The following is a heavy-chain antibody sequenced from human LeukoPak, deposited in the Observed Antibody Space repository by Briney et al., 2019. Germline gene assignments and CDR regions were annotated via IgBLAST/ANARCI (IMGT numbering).Heavy chain of an antibody. CDR3: ARVRSRSSPRSAFEY. CDR2: ITSGSTYI. V-gene: IGHV3-21*01. J-gene: IGHJ4*02. Sequence: PGGSLRLSCAASGFTFTTYTYSMNWVRQAPGKGLEWVSSITSGSTYIYYADSVKGRFTISRDTAKNSLYLQMNTLSVEDTAVYYCARVRSRSSPRSAFEYWGQGTLVTVSS. CDR1: GFTFTTYTYS.